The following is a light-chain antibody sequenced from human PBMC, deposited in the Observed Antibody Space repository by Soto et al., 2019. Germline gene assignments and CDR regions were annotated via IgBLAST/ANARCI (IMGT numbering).Light chain of an antibody. CDR3: QQYGSSPWT. CDR1: QSVGSNY. Sequence: EIVLTQPPGTLSLSPGERATLPCRASQSVGSNYLAWYQQKPGQAPRLLIYGASSRATGIPDRFSGSGSGTDFSLTISRLEPEDFAVYYCQQYGSSPWTFGQGTKVDIK. CDR2: GAS. V-gene: IGKV3-20*01. J-gene: IGKJ1*01.